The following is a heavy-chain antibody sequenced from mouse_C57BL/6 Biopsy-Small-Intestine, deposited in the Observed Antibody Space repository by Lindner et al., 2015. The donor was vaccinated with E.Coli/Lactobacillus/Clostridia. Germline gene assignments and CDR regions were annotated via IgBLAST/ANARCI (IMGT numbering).Heavy chain of an antibody. CDR1: GYTFTNYW. V-gene: IGHV1-63*01. J-gene: IGHJ2*01. CDR2: IYPGGGYT. CDR3: ARGGDYFDY. Sequence: VQLQESGAELVRPGTSVKMSCKASGYTFTNYWIGWAKQRPGHGLEWIGDIYPGGGYTNYNEKFKGKATLIADKSSSTAYMQFSSLTSEDSAIYYCARGGDYFDYWGQGTTLTVSS.